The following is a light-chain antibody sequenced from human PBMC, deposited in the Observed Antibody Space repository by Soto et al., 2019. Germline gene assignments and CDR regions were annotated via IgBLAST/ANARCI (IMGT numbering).Light chain of an antibody. J-gene: IGKJ5*01. V-gene: IGKV3-11*01. CDR1: QGVSRT. CDR3: HQSYNWPRVT. Sequence: EVVMTQSPAAVSLLPVPVVTFSSSSSQGVSRTSAWYQQQPGQPPRLLIYDVSNRATGIPARFSGSGSGTDFTLTITSLEPEDFAVYFCHQSYNWPRVTCGQGTRREIK. CDR2: DVS.